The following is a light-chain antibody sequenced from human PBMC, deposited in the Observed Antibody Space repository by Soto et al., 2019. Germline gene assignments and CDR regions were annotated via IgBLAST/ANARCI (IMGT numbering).Light chain of an antibody. Sequence: EIVLTQSPGTLSLSPGERATLSCRASQSVSSSSLAGYQQKPGQAPRLLIYGASSRATGIPDRFSGSGSGTDFTLTISRLEPEDFAGYYCQQYGSSPPRYTVGQGTKLEIK. CDR2: GAS. CDR1: QSVSSSS. V-gene: IGKV3-20*01. CDR3: QQYGSSPPRYT. J-gene: IGKJ2*01.